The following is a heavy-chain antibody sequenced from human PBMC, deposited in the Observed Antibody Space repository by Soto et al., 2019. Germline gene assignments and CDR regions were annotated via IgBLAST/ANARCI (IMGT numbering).Heavy chain of an antibody. Sequence: QVQLVQSGAEVKKPGDSVKVSCKASGYTFGHFYITWVRQAPVQGLEWMGAISPHNRNTNYAEKFRGRVTMTTDTSTTTAYMELRSLSSDDTAVYYCARDEGGYDILTGYYKAHHFDQWGQGALVTVSS. V-gene: IGHV1-18*01. J-gene: IGHJ4*02. CDR3: ARDEGGYDILTGYYKAHHFDQ. CDR2: ISPHNRNT. D-gene: IGHD3-9*01. CDR1: GYTFGHFY.